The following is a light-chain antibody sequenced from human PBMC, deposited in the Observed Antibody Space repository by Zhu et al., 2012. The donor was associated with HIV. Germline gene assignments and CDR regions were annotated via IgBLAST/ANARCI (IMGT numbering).Light chain of an antibody. V-gene: IGKV1-5*03. CDR2: KAS. J-gene: IGKJ5*01. CDR1: QNVGRY. CDR3: QQYETYPLT. Sequence: DIQVTQSPSSLSASVGDRVTITCWASQNVGRYLAWYQQKPGKAPKALIYKASNLESGVPSRFSGSGSGTEFTLTISSLQPDDLATYYCQQYETYPLTFGQGTRLGIK.